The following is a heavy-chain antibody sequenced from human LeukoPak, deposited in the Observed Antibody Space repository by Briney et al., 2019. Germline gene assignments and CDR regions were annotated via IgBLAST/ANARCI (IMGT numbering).Heavy chain of an antibody. CDR1: GFTFSYYW. CDR3: ARASNPWLQLT. D-gene: IGHD5-24*01. CDR2: IKQDGSER. V-gene: IGHV3-7*05. J-gene: IGHJ5*02. Sequence: GESLRLSCAASGFTFSYYWMIWVREAPGKGLEWVANIKQDGSERRYADSVRGRVTVSRDNAQTSLYLQMSSLRAEDTALYYCARASNPWLQLTWGQGTLVTVSS.